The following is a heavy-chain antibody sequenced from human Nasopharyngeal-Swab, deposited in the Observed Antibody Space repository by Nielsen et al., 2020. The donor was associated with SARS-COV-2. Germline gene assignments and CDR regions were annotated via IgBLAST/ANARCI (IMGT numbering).Heavy chain of an antibody. CDR2: IYYSGST. J-gene: IGHJ4*02. CDR3: ARGPHTIFGVVNHFDY. D-gene: IGHD3-3*01. Sequence: LRLSCTVSGGSISSSSYYWSWIRQHPGKGLEWIGYIYYSGSTYYNPSLKSRVTISVDTSKNQFSLKLSSVTAADTAVYYCARGPHTIFGVVNHFDYWGQGTLVTVSS. V-gene: IGHV4-31*03. CDR1: GGSISSSSYY.